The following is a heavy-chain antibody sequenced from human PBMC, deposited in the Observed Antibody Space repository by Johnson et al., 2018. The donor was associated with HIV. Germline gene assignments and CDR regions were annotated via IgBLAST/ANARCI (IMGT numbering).Heavy chain of an antibody. J-gene: IGHJ3*02. CDR2: FYSDGSI. Sequence: VQLLESGGGVVQPGGSLRLSCAASGFTVNSNYMSWVRQAPGKGLEWVSIFYSDGSIGHADSVTGRLTISRDNAKNSLYLQMNSLRAEDTALYYCAKDRNWGSHDAFDIWGQGTMVTVSS. V-gene: IGHV3-66*02. CDR3: AKDRNWGSHDAFDI. CDR1: GFTVNSNY. D-gene: IGHD7-27*01.